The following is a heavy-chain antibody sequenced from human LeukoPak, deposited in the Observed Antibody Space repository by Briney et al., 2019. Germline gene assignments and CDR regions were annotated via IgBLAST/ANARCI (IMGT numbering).Heavy chain of an antibody. CDR2: IYYSGST. Sequence: ASETLSLTCTVSGGSISNYYWSWIRQPPPKGLELIGYIYYSGSTNYNPSLKSRVTISVDTSKNQFSLKLSSVTAADTAVYYCERTTEGYCRSTSCYSFYYSYYMDVWAKGTTVTISS. V-gene: IGHV4-59*01. CDR1: GGSISNYY. CDR3: ERTTEGYCRSTSCYSFYYSYYMDV. J-gene: IGHJ6*03. D-gene: IGHD2-2*02.